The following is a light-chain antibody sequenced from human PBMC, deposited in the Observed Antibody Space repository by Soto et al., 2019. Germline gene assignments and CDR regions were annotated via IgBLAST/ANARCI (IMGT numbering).Light chain of an antibody. V-gene: IGKV3-20*01. CDR1: QSVSSSF. CDR2: GAS. CDR3: QQYDNSPWT. J-gene: IGKJ1*01. Sequence: EIVLTQSPGTLSLSPGERATLSCRASQSVSSSFLAWCQQKPGQAPRLLIYGASSRATAIPDRFSGSGSGTDFTLTISRLEPEDFAVYYCQQYDNSPWTFGQGTKVEIK.